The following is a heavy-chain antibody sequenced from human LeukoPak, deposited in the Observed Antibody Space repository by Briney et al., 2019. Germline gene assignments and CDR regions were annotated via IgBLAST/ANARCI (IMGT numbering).Heavy chain of an antibody. CDR1: GFTFTSSA. Sequence: TSVKFSCKASGFTFTSSAMQWVRQARGQRLEWIGWIVVGSGNTNYAQKFQERATITRDMSTSTAYMELSSLRSEDTAVYYCAAALYGSGSYNYWGQGTLVTVSS. CDR2: IVVGSGNT. D-gene: IGHD3-10*01. CDR3: AAALYGSGSYNY. J-gene: IGHJ4*02. V-gene: IGHV1-58*02.